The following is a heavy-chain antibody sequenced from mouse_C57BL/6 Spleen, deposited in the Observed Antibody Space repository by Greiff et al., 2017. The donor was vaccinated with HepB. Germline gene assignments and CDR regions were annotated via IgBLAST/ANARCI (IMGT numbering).Heavy chain of an antibody. J-gene: IGHJ4*01. CDR1: GYTFTSYW. CDR2: IDPSDSET. D-gene: IGHD2-1*01. CDR3: ARRDYGNYVAMDY. V-gene: IGHV1-52*01. Sequence: VQLQQPGAELVRPGSSVKLSCKASGYTFTSYWMHWVKQRPIQGLDWIGNIDPSDSETHYNQKFKDKATLTVDKSSSTAYMQLSSLTSEDSAVYYCARRDYGNYVAMDYWGQGTSVTVSS.